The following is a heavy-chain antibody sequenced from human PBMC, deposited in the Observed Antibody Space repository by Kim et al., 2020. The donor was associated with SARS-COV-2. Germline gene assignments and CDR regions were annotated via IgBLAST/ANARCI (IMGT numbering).Heavy chain of an antibody. CDR1: GFTFSDYY. CDR2: IRSSGSTI. CDR3: ARDSVMTLNYYFDY. J-gene: IGHJ4*02. V-gene: IGHV3-11*01. D-gene: IGHD2-21*02. Sequence: GGSLRLSCAASGFTFSDYYMSWIRQAPGKGLEWVSYIRSSGSTIYYADSVKGRFTISRDNAKNSLYLQMNSMRAEDTAVYYCARDSVMTLNYYFDYWGQGTLVTVSS.